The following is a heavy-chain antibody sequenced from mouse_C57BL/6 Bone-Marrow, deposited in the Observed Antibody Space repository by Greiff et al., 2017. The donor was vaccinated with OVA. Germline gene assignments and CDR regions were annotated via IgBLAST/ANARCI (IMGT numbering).Heavy chain of an antibody. Sequence: VMLVESGPGLVQPSQRLSITCTVSGFSLTSYGVHWVRQSPGKGLEWLGVIWSGGSTDYNAAFISRLSISKDNSKSQVFFKMNSLQADDTAIYYCARRAPRQLRLHAMDYWGQGTSVTVSS. D-gene: IGHD3-2*02. V-gene: IGHV2-2*01. CDR2: IWSGGST. CDR3: ARRAPRQLRLHAMDY. CDR1: GFSLTSYG. J-gene: IGHJ4*01.